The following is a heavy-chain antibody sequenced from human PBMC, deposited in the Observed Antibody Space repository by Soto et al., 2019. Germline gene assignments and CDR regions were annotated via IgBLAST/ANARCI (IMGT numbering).Heavy chain of an antibody. CDR1: GYTFTSYY. J-gene: IGHJ5*02. Sequence: QVQLVQSRAEVKKPGASVKVSCKASGYTFTSYYMHWVRQAPGQGIEWIGIINPSGGSTSYEQKFRGRVTMTRDTFTSTVYMELSSLRYEDMAVYYCAIEDGSGPCTPRNWFDPWGQGTLVTVSS. V-gene: IGHV1-46*01. CDR3: AIEDGSGPCTPRNWFDP. D-gene: IGHD3-10*01. CDR2: INPSGGST.